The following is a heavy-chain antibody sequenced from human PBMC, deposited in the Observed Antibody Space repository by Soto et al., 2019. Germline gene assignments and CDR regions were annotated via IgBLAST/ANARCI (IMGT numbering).Heavy chain of an antibody. CDR2: IYDSGSP. J-gene: IGHJ6*02. CDR1: GGSISNYY. CDR3: GRARISMVREVIKYNMDV. V-gene: IGHV4-59*01. D-gene: IGHD3-10*01. Sequence: QVQLQESGPGLVKPSETLSLPCTVSGGSISNYYWSWIRQPPGKGLEWIGYIYDSGSPNSKPSLQDPVTISADTPKNQFSRKLSAVTAAGTAIYYSGRARISMVREVIKYNMDVWGQGTTVIVSS.